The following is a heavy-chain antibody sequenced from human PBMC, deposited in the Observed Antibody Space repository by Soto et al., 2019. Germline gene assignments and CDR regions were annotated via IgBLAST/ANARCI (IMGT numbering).Heavy chain of an antibody. CDR3: AKDAGWLQSDRGYFDY. J-gene: IGHJ4*02. Sequence: QVQLVESGGGVVQPGRSLRLSCAASGFTFSSYGMHWVRQAPGKGLEWVAVISYDGSNKYYADSVKGRFTISRDNSKNTRYLQMNSLRAEDTAVYYCAKDAGWLQSDRGYFDYWGQGTLVTVSS. CDR2: ISYDGSNK. D-gene: IGHD5-12*01. V-gene: IGHV3-30*18. CDR1: GFTFSSYG.